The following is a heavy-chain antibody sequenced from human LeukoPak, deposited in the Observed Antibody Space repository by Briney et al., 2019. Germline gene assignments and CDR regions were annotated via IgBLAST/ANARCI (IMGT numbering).Heavy chain of an antibody. CDR1: GFTFSSYA. J-gene: IGHJ6*03. D-gene: IGHD3-10*01. V-gene: IGHV3-20*01. Sequence: GGSLRLSCAASGFTFSSYAMSWVRQAPGKGLEWVSSINWNGGSTGYADSVKGRFTISRDNAKNSLYLQMNSLRAEDTALYHCARRGCGSGSYEYYYYYYMDVWGKGTTVTVSS. CDR3: ARRGCGSGSYEYYYYYYMDV. CDR2: INWNGGST.